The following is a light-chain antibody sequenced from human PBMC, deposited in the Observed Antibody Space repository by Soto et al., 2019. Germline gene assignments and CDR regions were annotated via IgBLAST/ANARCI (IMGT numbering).Light chain of an antibody. V-gene: IGKV1-5*01. CDR2: DGY. J-gene: IGKJ2*01. Sequence: DLQMTQSPSALSASIGDRVTITCRASQNIDTSLAWYQKKPGKAPKLLIYDGYTLESGVPSRFSGSGSGTEFTLTIGSLQPDDFANYYCQQYDTYFRYTFGQGTKLDIK. CDR3: QQYDTYFRYT. CDR1: QNIDTS.